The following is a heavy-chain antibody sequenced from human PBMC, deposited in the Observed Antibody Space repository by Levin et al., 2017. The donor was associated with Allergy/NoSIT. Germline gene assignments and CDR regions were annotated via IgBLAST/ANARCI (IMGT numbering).Heavy chain of an antibody. V-gene: IGHV3-30-3*01. CDR1: GFTFSSYA. D-gene: IGHD3-10*01. CDR2: ISYDGSNK. J-gene: IGHJ4*02. CDR3: ARDGGAQDYYGSGSYMDY. Sequence: GGSLRLSCAASGFTFSSYAMHWVRQAPGKGLEWVAVISYDGSNKYYADSVKGRFTISRDNSKNTLYLQMNSLRAEDTAVYYCARDGGAQDYYGSGSYMDYWGQGTLVTVSS.